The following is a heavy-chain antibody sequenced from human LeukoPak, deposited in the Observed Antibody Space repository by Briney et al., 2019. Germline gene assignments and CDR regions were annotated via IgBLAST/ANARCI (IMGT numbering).Heavy chain of an antibody. CDR3: ASIVMVPAAIAY. CDR2: INYSGST. CDR1: GGSISSSDYY. J-gene: IGHJ4*02. V-gene: IGHV4-30-4*01. Sequence: PSATLSLTCSVSGGSISSSDYYWSWIRQPPGKGLEWIGYINYSGSTYYNPSLKSRVTISVDTSKNQFSLKVSSVTAADTAVYYCASIVMVPAAIAYWGQGALVTVSS. D-gene: IGHD2-2*01.